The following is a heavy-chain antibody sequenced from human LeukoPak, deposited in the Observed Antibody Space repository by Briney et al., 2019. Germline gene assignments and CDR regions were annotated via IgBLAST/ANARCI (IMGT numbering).Heavy chain of an antibody. D-gene: IGHD6-19*01. Sequence: GGSLRLSCAASGFTFSSYAMHWVRQAPGKGLEWVVVISYDGSNKYYADSVKGRFTISRDNSKNTLYLQMNSLRAEDTAVYYCARAVAYYYYYGMDVWGQGTTVTVSS. CDR1: GFTFSSYA. CDR2: ISYDGSNK. J-gene: IGHJ6*02. CDR3: ARAVAYYYYYGMDV. V-gene: IGHV3-30-3*01.